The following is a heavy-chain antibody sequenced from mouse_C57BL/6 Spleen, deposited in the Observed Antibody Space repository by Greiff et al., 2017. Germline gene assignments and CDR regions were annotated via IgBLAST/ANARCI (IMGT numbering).Heavy chain of an antibody. D-gene: IGHD1-1*01. CDR1: GFTFSSYG. CDR3: ARQEDYGSSPYAMDY. V-gene: IGHV5-6*01. CDR2: ISSGGSYT. J-gene: IGHJ4*01. Sequence: EVKVVESGGDLVKPGGSLKLSCAASGFTFSSYGMSWVRQTPDKRLEWVATISSGGSYTYYPDSVKGRFTISRDNAKNTLYLQMSSLKSEDTAMYYCARQEDYGSSPYAMDYWGQGTSVTVSS.